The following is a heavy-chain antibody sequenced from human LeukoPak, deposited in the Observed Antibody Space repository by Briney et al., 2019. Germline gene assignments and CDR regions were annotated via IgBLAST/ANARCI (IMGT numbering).Heavy chain of an antibody. Sequence: SVKVSCKASGYTFTGYYMHWVRQAPGQGLEWMGGIISIFGTANYAQKFQGRVTITTDESTSTAYMELSSLRSEDTAVYYCAISQGTYYYDSSGPITTYRSLDYWGQGTLVTVSS. J-gene: IGHJ4*02. CDR3: AISQGTYYYDSSGPITTYRSLDY. CDR1: GYTFTGYY. D-gene: IGHD3-22*01. CDR2: IISIFGTA. V-gene: IGHV1-69*05.